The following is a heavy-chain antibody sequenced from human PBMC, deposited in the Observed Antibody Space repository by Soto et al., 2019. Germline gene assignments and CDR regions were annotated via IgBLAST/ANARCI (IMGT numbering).Heavy chain of an antibody. CDR1: GGTFSSYA. CDR3: ASLTVGRVMRFDP. CDR2: IIPIFGTA. Sequence: QVQLVQSGAEVKKPGSSVKVSCKASGGTFSSYAISWVRQAPGQGLEWMGGIIPIFGTANYAQKFQGRVTITADASMSTGYLELSSLRSEDTAVYYWASLTVGRVMRFDPWGQGTLVTVSS. D-gene: IGHD3-16*01. V-gene: IGHV1-69*12. J-gene: IGHJ5*02.